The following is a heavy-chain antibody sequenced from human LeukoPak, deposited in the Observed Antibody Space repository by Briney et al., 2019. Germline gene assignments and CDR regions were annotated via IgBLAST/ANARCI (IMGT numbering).Heavy chain of an antibody. Sequence: GGSLRLSCAASGFTFSSYCMNWVRQAPGKGLEWVSYISSNSSTIYYADSVKGRFIISRDNAKNSLYLQMNSLRAEDTAVYYCARESYYGSGSYRGTAFDIWGQGTMVTVSS. CDR2: ISSNSSTI. D-gene: IGHD3-10*01. CDR3: ARESYYGSGSYRGTAFDI. CDR1: GFTFSSYC. V-gene: IGHV3-48*01. J-gene: IGHJ3*02.